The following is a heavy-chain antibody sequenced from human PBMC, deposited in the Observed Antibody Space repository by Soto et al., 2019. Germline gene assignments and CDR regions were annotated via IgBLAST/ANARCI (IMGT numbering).Heavy chain of an antibody. CDR1: GYTFTSYD. CDR3: AREKTSYGMDV. J-gene: IGHJ6*02. CDR2: MNTNSGNT. Sequence: QVRLVQSGAEVKKPGASVKVSCKASGYTFTSYDINWVRKATGQGVEWMGWMNTNSGNTGYEQKFQGRVTMTRNSSKSTADNELSSLRSDDTAVYYCAREKTSYGMDVWGQGTTVTVSS. V-gene: IGHV1-8*01.